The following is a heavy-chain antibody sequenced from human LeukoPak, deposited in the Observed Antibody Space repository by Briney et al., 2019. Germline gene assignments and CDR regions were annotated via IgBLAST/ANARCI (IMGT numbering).Heavy chain of an antibody. J-gene: IGHJ6*03. CDR3: ARLRVVVDAYYYYYYYMDV. V-gene: IGHV3-48*04. CDR1: GFNFSTYT. CDR2: ITSSSNSI. Sequence: PGGSLRLSCAASGFNFSTYTMNWVRQAPGKGLEWLSYITSSSNSIYYADSVKGRFTISRDNAKNSLYLQMNSLRAEDTAVYYCARLRVVVDAYYYYYYYMDVWGKGTTVTVSS. D-gene: IGHD2-15*01.